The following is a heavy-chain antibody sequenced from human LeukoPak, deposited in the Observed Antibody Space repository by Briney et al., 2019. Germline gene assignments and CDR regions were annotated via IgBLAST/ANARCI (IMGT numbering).Heavy chain of an antibody. CDR2: IILNGGAT. CDR1: GFTFTDYY. CDR3: ATDGGNHNFDY. Sequence: ASVKVSCKASGFTFTDYYLHWVRQAPGQGLEWMGGIILNGGATSYAQKFQGRVTLTRDTSISTAYMELIRQTSDDTAVYYCATDGGNHNFDYWGQGTLVTVSS. V-gene: IGHV1-2*02. J-gene: IGHJ4*02. D-gene: IGHD1-14*01.